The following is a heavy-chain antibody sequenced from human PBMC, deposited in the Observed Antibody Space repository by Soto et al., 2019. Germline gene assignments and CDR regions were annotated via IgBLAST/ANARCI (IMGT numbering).Heavy chain of an antibody. CDR1: GGIFSNYT. CDR3: ARESSGSTHFFDY. CDR2: IIPLLNIA. V-gene: IGHV1-69*08. D-gene: IGHD5-12*01. J-gene: IGHJ4*02. Sequence: QVQLVQSGAEVKKPGSSVKVSCKASGGIFSNYTITWVRQAPGQGLEWMGRIIPLLNIANYAQMFQGRLTXTXDXXTSTLYMELRGLRSEDTAVYYCARESSGSTHFFDYWGQGTLVTVSS.